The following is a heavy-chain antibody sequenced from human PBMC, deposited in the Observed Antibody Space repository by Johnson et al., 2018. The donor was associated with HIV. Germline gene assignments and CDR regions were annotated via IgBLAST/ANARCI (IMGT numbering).Heavy chain of an antibody. J-gene: IGHJ3*02. V-gene: IGHV3-30*03. CDR2: ISYDGTKK. D-gene: IGHD1-26*01. CDR3: ARVRERWELLLSDGSDI. Sequence: QVQLVESGGGLIQPGGSLRLSCAASEFTVSGGYMNWVRQAPGKGLEWVAIISYDGTKKYYADSVRGRFIISRDNSKNTLYLQMNSLRAEDTALYYCARVRERWELLLSDGSDIWGQGTMVTLSS. CDR1: EFTVSGGY.